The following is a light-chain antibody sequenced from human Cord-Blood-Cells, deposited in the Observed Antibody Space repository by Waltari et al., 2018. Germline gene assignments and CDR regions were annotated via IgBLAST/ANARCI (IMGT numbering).Light chain of an antibody. V-gene: IGLV2-11*01. Sequence: QSALTQPRSVSGSPGQSVTISFTGTSSDVGGYNYVSWYQQHPAKAPKLMIYDGSKRPSGGPDRFSGSKSGNTASLTISGLQAEDEADDYCCSYAGSYVYVFGTGTKVTVL. J-gene: IGLJ1*01. CDR1: SSDVGGYNY. CDR2: DGS. CDR3: CSYAGSYVYV.